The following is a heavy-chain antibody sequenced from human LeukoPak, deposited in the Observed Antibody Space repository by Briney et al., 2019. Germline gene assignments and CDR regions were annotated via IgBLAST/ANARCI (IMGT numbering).Heavy chain of an antibody. D-gene: IGHD5-18*01. Sequence: GGSLRLSCAASGFTFSSYGMHWVRQAPGKGLEWVAFIRYDGSNKYYADSVKGRFTISRDNSKDTLYLQMNSLRTEGTALYYCPKLEGYSYPDRYYYYNREVGAKGPRSPSP. CDR1: GFTFSSYG. CDR3: PKLEGYSYPDRYYYYNREV. V-gene: IGHV3-30*02. CDR2: IRYDGSNK. J-gene: IGHJ6*03.